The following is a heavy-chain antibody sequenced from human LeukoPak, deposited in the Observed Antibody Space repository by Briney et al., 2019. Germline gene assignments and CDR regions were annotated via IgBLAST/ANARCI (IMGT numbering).Heavy chain of an antibody. V-gene: IGHV3-23*01. CDR1: GFTFSNYA. CDR2: VRGSGET. D-gene: IGHD3-10*01. J-gene: IGHJ3*02. Sequence: GGSLRLSCTASGFTFSNYAMSWVRQAPGKGLEWVANVRGSGETYYTESVKGRFTISRDNSKNTVYLQMNSLRAEDTALFYCARDLRGAIDIWGQGTMVTVSS. CDR3: ARDLRGAIDI.